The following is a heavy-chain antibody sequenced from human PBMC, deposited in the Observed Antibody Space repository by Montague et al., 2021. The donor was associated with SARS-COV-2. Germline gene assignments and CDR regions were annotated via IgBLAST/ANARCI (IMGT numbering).Heavy chain of an antibody. CDR2: IYYSGSVTT. V-gene: IGHV4-59*13. CDR1: GGSINNYY. J-gene: IGHJ2*01. CDR3: ARRGGGEVFARFMYWYFDV. D-gene: IGHD2-21*01. Sequence: SETLSLTCSVSGGSINNYYWGWVRQSPGKGLEWIGYIYYSGSVTTSYXXXLKSRVSISVDTSENQLSLKLTSVTAADTAVYYCARRGGGEVFARFMYWYFDVWGRGALVTVSS.